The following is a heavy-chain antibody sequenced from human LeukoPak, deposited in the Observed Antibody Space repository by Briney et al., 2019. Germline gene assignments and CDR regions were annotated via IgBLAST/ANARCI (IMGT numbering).Heavy chain of an antibody. Sequence: ASVKVSCKASGYTFTNYYIHWVRQAPGQGLEWMGWISAYNGNTNYAQKLQGRVTMTTDTSTSTAYMELRSLRSDDTAVYYCARIPGRLRADYYYYYMDVWGKGTTVTVSS. CDR1: GYTFTNYY. V-gene: IGHV1-18*04. J-gene: IGHJ6*03. D-gene: IGHD5-12*01. CDR2: ISAYNGNT. CDR3: ARIPGRLRADYYYYYMDV.